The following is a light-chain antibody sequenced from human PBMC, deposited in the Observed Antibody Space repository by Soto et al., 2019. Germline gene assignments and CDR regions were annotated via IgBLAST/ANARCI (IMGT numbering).Light chain of an antibody. CDR3: QQYNNWPPM. CDR2: GAS. CDR1: QSVGSN. Sequence: EIVMTQSPATLSVSPGDGATLSCRASQSVGSNLAWYQQKPGQAPRLLISGASTRATGIPARFSGSGSGTEFTLTISSLQSEDFAVYYCQQYNNWPPMFGQGTKVDIK. V-gene: IGKV3-15*01. J-gene: IGKJ1*01.